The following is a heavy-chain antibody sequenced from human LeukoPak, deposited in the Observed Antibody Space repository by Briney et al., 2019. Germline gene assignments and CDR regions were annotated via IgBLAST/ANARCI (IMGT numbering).Heavy chain of an antibody. D-gene: IGHD3-16*01. V-gene: IGHV3-23*01. CDR2: IGLGGDST. J-gene: IGHJ5*02. CDR3: AKEFYGLFDP. Sequence: GASLRLSCAASGFTFSSYAMSWVRQAPGKGLEWVSTIGLGGDSTFYADSVKGRFTISSDNSNNTLYLQMNSLRTEDTAVYYCAKEFYGLFDPWGQGTLVTVS. CDR1: GFTFSSYA.